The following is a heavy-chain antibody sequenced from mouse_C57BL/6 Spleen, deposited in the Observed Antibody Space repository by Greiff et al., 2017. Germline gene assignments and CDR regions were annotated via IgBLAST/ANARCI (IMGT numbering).Heavy chain of an antibody. Sequence: EVKLVESEGGLVQPGSSMNLSCTASGFTFSDYYMAWVRQVPEKGLEWVANINYDGSSTYYLDSLKSRFIISRNNAKNILYLQMSSLKSEDTATYYCARVSSGYYYFDYWGQGTTLTVSS. CDR2: INYDGSST. CDR1: GFTFSDYY. J-gene: IGHJ2*01. CDR3: ARVSSGYYYFDY. D-gene: IGHD3-2*02. V-gene: IGHV5-16*01.